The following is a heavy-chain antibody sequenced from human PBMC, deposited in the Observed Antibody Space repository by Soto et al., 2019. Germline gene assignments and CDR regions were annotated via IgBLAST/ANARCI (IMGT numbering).Heavy chain of an antibody. Sequence: ASVKVSCKASGYTFTGYYMHWVRQAPGEGLEWMGGINPNSGGTNYAQKFQGWGTMTGDTSISTAYMELSRLRSDDPAVYYCARARADILTGYYNGYYYGMDVWGQGTTVTVSS. V-gene: IGHV1-2*04. CDR3: ARARADILTGYYNGYYYGMDV. D-gene: IGHD3-9*01. CDR2: INPNSGGT. CDR1: GYTFTGYY. J-gene: IGHJ6*02.